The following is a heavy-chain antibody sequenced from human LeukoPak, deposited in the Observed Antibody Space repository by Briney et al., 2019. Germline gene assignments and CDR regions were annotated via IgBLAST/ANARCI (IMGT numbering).Heavy chain of an antibody. V-gene: IGHV1-69*13. CDR1: GGTFSSYA. D-gene: IGHD3-16*01. CDR2: IIPIFGTA. J-gene: IGHJ6*02. Sequence: ASVKVSCKASGGTFSSYAISWVRQAPGQGLEWMGGIIPIFGTANYAQKFQGRVTITADESTSTAYMELSSLRSEDTAVYYCARGGFWAPVIYYYYGMDVWGRGTTVTVSS. CDR3: ARGGFWAPVIYYYYGMDV.